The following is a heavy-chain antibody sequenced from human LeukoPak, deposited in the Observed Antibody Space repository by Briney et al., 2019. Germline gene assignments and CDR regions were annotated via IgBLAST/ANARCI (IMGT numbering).Heavy chain of an antibody. CDR2: ISSSGSTI. CDR1: GFTFSSYE. Sequence: PGGSLRLSCAASGFTFSSYEMNWVRQAPGKGLEWVSYISSSGSTIYYADSVKGRFTISRDNAKNSLYLQMNTLRAEDTAVYYCARDPIYYDSSGNWGQGILVTVSS. D-gene: IGHD3-22*01. CDR3: ARDPIYYDSSGN. V-gene: IGHV3-48*03. J-gene: IGHJ4*02.